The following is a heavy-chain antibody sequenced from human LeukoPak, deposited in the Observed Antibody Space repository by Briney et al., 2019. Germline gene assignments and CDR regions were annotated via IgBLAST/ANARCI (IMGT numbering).Heavy chain of an antibody. D-gene: IGHD6-13*01. CDR1: GYAFTSYA. CDR3: ARAVVIAAAGTHYYYYGMDV. CDR2: INTNTGNP. V-gene: IGHV7-4-1*02. J-gene: IGHJ6*02. Sequence: GASVKVSCKASGYAFTSYAMNWVRQAPGQGLEWMGWINTNTGNPTYAQGFTGRFVFSLDTSVSTAYLQISSLKAEDTAVYFCARAVVIAAAGTHYYYYGMDVWGQGTTVTVSS.